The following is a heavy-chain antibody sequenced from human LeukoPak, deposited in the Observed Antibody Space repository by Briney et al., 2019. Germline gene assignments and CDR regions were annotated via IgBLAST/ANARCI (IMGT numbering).Heavy chain of an antibody. D-gene: IGHD2-2*01. J-gene: IGHJ4*02. CDR1: GFSFSRYW. V-gene: IGHV4-39*07. CDR3: ARVLGGCSSTSCYGARFDY. Sequence: GSLRLSCAASGFSFSRYWMSWVRQPPGKGLEWIGSVYYSGSTYYNPSLKSRVTMSVDTSKNRFSLKLSSVTAADTAVYYCARVLGGCSSTSCYGARFDYWGQGTLVTVSS. CDR2: VYYSGST.